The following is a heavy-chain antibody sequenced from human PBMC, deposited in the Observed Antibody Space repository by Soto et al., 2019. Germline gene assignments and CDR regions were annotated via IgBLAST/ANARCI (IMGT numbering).Heavy chain of an antibody. D-gene: IGHD2-15*01. CDR3: ARSLLPAPSGGWFDP. J-gene: IGHJ5*02. CDR2: INPSGGST. V-gene: IGHV1-46*01. CDR1: GYTFTSYY. Sequence: QAQLVQSGAEVKKPGASVKVSCKASGYTFTSYYMHWVRQAPGQGLEWMGIINPSGGSTSYAQKFQGRVTMTRDTSTSTVYMELSSLRSEDTAVYYCARSLLPAPSGGWFDPWGQGTLVTVSS.